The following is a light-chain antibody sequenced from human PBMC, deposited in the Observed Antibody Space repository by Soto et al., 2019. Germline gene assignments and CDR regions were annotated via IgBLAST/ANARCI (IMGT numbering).Light chain of an antibody. CDR2: EVI. J-gene: IGLJ1*01. CDR3: SSYTSSSTLV. V-gene: IGLV2-14*01. Sequence: QPALTQPASVSWSPGQSITISCTGTSSDVGGYNYVSWYQQHPGKAPKLMIYEVINRPSGVSNRFSGSKSGNTASLTISGLQAEDEADYYCSSYTSSSTLVFGTGTKVTVL. CDR1: SSDVGGYNY.